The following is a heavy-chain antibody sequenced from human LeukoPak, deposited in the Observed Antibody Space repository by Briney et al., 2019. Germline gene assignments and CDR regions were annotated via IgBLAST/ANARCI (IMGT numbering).Heavy chain of an antibody. CDR3: VRPDRIFGVPAAFDA. D-gene: IGHD3-3*02. CDR2: IIPKYSAS. V-gene: IGHV1-69*13. J-gene: IGHJ3*01. Sequence: SVKVSCKASGGSFSDYPINLVCQAPGQGLEWLGGIIPKYSASNYAQAFQGRVTITADESTNTVYMEMSGLRPDDTAVYYCVRPDRIFGVPAAFDAWGQGTLVAVSS. CDR1: GGSFSDYP.